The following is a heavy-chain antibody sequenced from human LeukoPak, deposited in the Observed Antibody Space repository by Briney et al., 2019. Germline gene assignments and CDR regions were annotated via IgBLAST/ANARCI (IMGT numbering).Heavy chain of an antibody. CDR2: ISSDGSNQ. J-gene: IGHJ4*02. Sequence: GGSLRLSCAASGFAFGTYTMHWVRQAPGKGLEWVAVISSDGSNQYYADSVKGRFTISRDDAKNTLYLQMNSLRAEDTAVYYCERLSGSSGGALDYGGRETLVTVSS. D-gene: IGHD2-15*01. CDR1: GFAFGTYT. V-gene: IGHV3-30-3*01. CDR3: ERLSGSSGGALDY.